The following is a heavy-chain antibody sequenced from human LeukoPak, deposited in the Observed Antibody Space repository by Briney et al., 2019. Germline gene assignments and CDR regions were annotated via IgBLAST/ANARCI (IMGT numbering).Heavy chain of an antibody. CDR1: GYTFTNYA. J-gene: IGHJ5*02. V-gene: IGHV1-2*02. D-gene: IGHD2-8*01. CDR2: INPNSGDT. CDR3: ARDQNGETWFDP. Sequence: ASVKVSCKASGYTFTNYAMHWVRRAPGQRLEWMGWINPNSGDTNYAQKFQGRVTMTRDTSISTAYMELRRLRSDDTAVYYCARDQNGETWFDPWGQGTLVTVSS.